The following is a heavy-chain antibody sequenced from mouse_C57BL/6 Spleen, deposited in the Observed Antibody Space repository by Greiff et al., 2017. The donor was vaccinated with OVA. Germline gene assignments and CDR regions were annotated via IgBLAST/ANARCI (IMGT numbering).Heavy chain of an antibody. CDR1: GYTFTSYW. J-gene: IGHJ2*01. CDR2: IDPSDSET. D-gene: IGHD3-2*02. CDR3: ARAQATLLDY. V-gene: IGHV1-52*01. Sequence: QVQLKQPGAELVRPGSSVKLSCKASGYTFTSYWMHWVKQRPIQGLEWIGNIDPSDSETHYNQKFKDKATLTVDKSSSTAYMQLSSLTSEDSAVYYCARAQATLLDYWGQGTTLTVSS.